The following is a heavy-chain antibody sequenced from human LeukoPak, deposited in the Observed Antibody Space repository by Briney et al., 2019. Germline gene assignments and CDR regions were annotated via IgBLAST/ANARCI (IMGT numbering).Heavy chain of an antibody. CDR2: ISYDGSNK. Sequence: PGGSLRLSCAASGFTFSSYAMHWVRQAPGKGLEWVAVISYDGSNKYYADSVKGRFTISRDSSKNTLYLQMNSLRAEDTAVYYCARDPTTPYSSGWYGPFDYWGQGTLVTVSS. D-gene: IGHD6-19*01. CDR1: GFTFSSYA. J-gene: IGHJ4*02. V-gene: IGHV3-30-3*01. CDR3: ARDPTTPYSSGWYGPFDY.